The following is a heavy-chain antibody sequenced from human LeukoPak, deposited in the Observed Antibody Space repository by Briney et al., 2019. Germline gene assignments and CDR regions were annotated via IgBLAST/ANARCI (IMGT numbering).Heavy chain of an antibody. CDR2: ISSSGSTI. CDR1: GFTFSSYE. Sequence: QTGGSLRLSCAASGFTFSSYEMNWVRQAPGKGLEWVSYISSSGSTIYYADSVKGRFTISRDNAKNSLYLQMNSLRAEDTAVYYCAREASSGYRPFDIWGQGTMVTVSS. V-gene: IGHV3-48*03. J-gene: IGHJ3*02. D-gene: IGHD3-22*01. CDR3: AREASSGYRPFDI.